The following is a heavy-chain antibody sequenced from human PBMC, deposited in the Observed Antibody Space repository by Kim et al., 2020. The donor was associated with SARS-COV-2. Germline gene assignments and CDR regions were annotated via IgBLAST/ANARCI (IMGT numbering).Heavy chain of an antibody. V-gene: IGHV4-39*07. CDR2: IYYSGST. CDR3: ARDLRGSYSDY. CDR1: GGSISSSSYY. D-gene: IGHD1-26*01. Sequence: SETLSLTCTVSGGSISSSSYYWGWIRQPPGNGLEWIGSIYYSGSTYYNPSLKSRVTISVDTSKNQFSLKLSSVTAADTAVYYCARDLRGSYSDYWGQGTL. J-gene: IGHJ4*02.